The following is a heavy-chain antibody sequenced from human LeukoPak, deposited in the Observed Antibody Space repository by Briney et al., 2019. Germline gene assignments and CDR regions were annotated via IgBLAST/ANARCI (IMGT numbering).Heavy chain of an antibody. CDR1: GYTFTSYG. V-gene: IGHV1-18*04. Sequence: RWASVKLSCKASGYTFTSYGISWVRQAPGQGLEWMGWISADNGNTNYAQKFQGRVTMTTETSTSTAYMELRSLRSDDTAVYYCARDTPQYSSGWYYFDYWGQGTLVTVSS. J-gene: IGHJ4*02. CDR2: ISADNGNT. CDR3: ARDTPQYSSGWYYFDY. D-gene: IGHD6-19*01.